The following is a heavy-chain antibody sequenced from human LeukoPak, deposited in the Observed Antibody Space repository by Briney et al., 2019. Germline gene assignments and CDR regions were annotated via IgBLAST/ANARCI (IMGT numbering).Heavy chain of an antibody. Sequence: PSETLSLTCTVSGGSISSGAYYWSWIRQLPGKGLEWIGYIYNSGSTDYNPSLKSRLTISVDTSKNQFSLKLSSVTAADTAIYYCARDTSDPWGQGTLVTVSS. CDR3: ARDTSDP. CDR1: GGSISSGAYY. J-gene: IGHJ5*02. CDR2: IYNSGST. V-gene: IGHV4-31*03.